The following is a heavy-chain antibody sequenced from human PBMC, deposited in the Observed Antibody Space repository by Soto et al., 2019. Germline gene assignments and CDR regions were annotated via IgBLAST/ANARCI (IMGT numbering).Heavy chain of an antibody. Sequence: SETLSLTCTVSGGSISSSSSSWGWIRQPPGKGLEWLGIISYSGSTYYSPSLKSRVTISVDASKNLFSLKLSSVTAADTAVYYCARCFGDSYYYYMDVWGKGTTVTVSS. CDR1: GGSISSSSSS. V-gene: IGHV4-39*01. J-gene: IGHJ6*03. D-gene: IGHD3-16*01. CDR2: ISYSGST. CDR3: ARCFGDSYYYYMDV.